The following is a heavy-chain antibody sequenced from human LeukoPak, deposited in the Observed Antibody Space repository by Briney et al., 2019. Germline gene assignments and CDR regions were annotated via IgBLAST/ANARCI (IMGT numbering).Heavy chain of an antibody. CDR1: GGSISSYY. D-gene: IGHD2-8*01. V-gene: IGHV4-59*08. CDR2: IYYSGST. J-gene: IGHJ4*02. CDR3: ASRSAYAILFDY. Sequence: PSETLALTCTVSGGSISSYYWSWIRQPPGKGLEWIGYIYYSGSTNYNPSLKSRVTISVDTSKNQFSLKLSSVTAADTAVYYCASRSAYAILFDYWGQGTLVTVSS.